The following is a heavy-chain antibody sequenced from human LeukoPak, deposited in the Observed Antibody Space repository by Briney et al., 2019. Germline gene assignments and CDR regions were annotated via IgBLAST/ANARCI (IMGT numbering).Heavy chain of an antibody. CDR1: GFIFSSYW. Sequence: GGSLRLSCAASGFIFSSYWMSWVRQAPGKGLEWVANIKEDGSEKYYVDSVKGRFTISRDNAKNSQYLQMNSLRAEDTAVYYCARDSYYYDSSGYAFDIWGQGTMVTVSS. V-gene: IGHV3-7*01. CDR2: IKEDGSEK. D-gene: IGHD3-22*01. CDR3: ARDSYYYDSSGYAFDI. J-gene: IGHJ3*02.